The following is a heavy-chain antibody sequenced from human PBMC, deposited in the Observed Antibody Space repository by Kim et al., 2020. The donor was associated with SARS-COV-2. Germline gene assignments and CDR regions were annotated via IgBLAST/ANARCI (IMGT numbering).Heavy chain of an antibody. Sequence: SETLSLTCTVSGGSISSYYWSWIRQPPGKGLEWIGYIYYSGSTNYNPSLKSRVTITVDTSKNQFSLKLSSVTAADTAVYYCARDRATGTPGYFDYWGQGTLVTVSS. V-gene: IGHV4-59*01. J-gene: IGHJ4*02. D-gene: IGHD1-1*01. CDR1: GGSISSYY. CDR3: ARDRATGTPGYFDY. CDR2: IYYSGST.